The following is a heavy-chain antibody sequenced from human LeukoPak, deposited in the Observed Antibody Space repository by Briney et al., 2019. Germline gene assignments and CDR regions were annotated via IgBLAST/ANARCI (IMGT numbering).Heavy chain of an antibody. CDR2: IYSGGNT. D-gene: IGHD4-17*01. Sequence: GGSLRLSCAASGFTVSTIYMTWVRQAPGKGLEWVSIIYSGGNTYYADSVKGRFTISRDNSKNTLYLQMSSLRAEDTAVYYCARGYGDHVGPFYFQHWGQGTLVTVSS. V-gene: IGHV3-66*01. CDR1: GFTVSTIY. CDR3: ARGYGDHVGPFYFQH. J-gene: IGHJ1*01.